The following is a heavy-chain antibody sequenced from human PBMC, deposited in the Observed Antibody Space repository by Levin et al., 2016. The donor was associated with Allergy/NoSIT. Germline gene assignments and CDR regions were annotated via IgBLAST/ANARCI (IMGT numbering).Heavy chain of an antibody. V-gene: IGHV2-70*11. D-gene: IGHD4-23*01. CDR2: LIGMVR. CDR1: GFSLSTGGMG. J-gene: IGHJ4*02. CDR3: ARISSVGTLDY. Sequence: SGPTLVKPTQTLTLTCTFSGFSLSTGGMGVSWIRQPPGKPRSGLRALIGMVRHTTAHLRGPASTISKDTSKNQVVLTMTRVYPVDTATYYCARISSVGTLDYWGQGTQVTVSS.